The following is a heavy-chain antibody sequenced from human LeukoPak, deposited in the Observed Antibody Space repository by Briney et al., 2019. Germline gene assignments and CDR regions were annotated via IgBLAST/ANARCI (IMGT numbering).Heavy chain of an antibody. CDR2: IWHDGSIK. CDR1: GFTFSNYD. Sequence: GGSLRLSCAASGFTFSNYDMHWVRQTPGKGLDWVAVIWHDGSIKYYADSVRGRFTISRDNSMNTVYLQMNSLRAEDTAVYYCAKVRQFTAATGTGLDYWGQGTLVTVSS. V-gene: IGHV3-33*03. J-gene: IGHJ4*02. CDR3: AKVRQFTAATGTGLDY. D-gene: IGHD6-13*01.